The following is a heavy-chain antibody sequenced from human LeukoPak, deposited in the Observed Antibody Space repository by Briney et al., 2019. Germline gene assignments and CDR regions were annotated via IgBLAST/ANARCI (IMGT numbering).Heavy chain of an antibody. J-gene: IGHJ4*02. CDR2: MNPNSGNT. D-gene: IGHD2-21*01. CDR3: ARGLMWPEAQTDY. CDR1: GYTFTSYD. V-gene: IGHV1-8*01. Sequence: ASVTVSCKASGYTFTSYDINWVRQATGQGLEWMGWMNPNSGNTGYAQKFQGRVTMTRNTSISTAYMELSSLRSEDTAVYYCARGLMWPEAQTDYWGQGTLVTVSS.